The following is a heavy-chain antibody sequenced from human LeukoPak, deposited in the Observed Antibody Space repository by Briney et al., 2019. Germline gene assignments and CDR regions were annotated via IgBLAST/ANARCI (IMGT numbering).Heavy chain of an antibody. CDR2: ISYDGSNK. Sequence: GGSLRLSCAASGFTFSSYGMHWVRQAPGKGLEWVAVISYDGSNKYYADSVKGRFTISRDNSKNTLYLQMNSLRAEDTAVYYCAKPPAPYGDNPFDYWGQGTLVTVSS. CDR1: GFTFSSYG. J-gene: IGHJ4*02. D-gene: IGHD4-17*01. V-gene: IGHV3-30*18. CDR3: AKPPAPYGDNPFDY.